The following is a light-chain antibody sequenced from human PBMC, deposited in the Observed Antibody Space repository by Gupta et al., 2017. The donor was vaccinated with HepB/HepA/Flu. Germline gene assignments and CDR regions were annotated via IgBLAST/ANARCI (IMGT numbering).Light chain of an antibody. CDR2: EVS. Sequence: QSALTQPASVSGSTGQSLTISCTGTSSDVGNYKVVSWSQQDPGKAPKLIIYEVSERPSGVSDRFSGSKSGNTASLTISGRQEEDEADYYCCADAGSGTLVFGGGTKLTVL. J-gene: IGLJ2*01. CDR3: CADAGSGTLV. V-gene: IGLV2-23*02. CDR1: SSDVGNYKV.